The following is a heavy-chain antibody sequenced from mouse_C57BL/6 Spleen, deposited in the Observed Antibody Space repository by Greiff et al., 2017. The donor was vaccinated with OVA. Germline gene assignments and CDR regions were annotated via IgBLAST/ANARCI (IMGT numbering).Heavy chain of an antibody. V-gene: IGHV1-76*01. CDR3: ARGYYSNQAWFAY. D-gene: IGHD2-5*01. J-gene: IGHJ3*01. CDR1: GYTFTDYY. Sequence: QVQLQQSGAELVRPGASVKLSCKASGYTFTDYYINWVKQRPGQGLEWIARIYPGSGNTYYNEKFKGKATLTAEKSSSPAYMQLSSLTAEDSAVYFCARGYYSNQAWFAYWGQGTLVTVSA. CDR2: IYPGSGNT.